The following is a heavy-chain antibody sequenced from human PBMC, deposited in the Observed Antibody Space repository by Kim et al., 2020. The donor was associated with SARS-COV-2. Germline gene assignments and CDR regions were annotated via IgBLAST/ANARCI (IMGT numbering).Heavy chain of an antibody. V-gene: IGHV5-10-1*01. CDR1: GYSFTSYW. CDR3: ARRTHIGWLSADGMDV. CDR2: IDPSDSYT. D-gene: IGHD3-9*01. J-gene: IGHJ6*02. Sequence: GESLKISCKGSGYSFTSYWISWVRQMPGKGLEWMGRIDPSDSYTNYSPSFQGHVTISADKSISTAYLQWSSLKASDTAMYYCARRTHIGWLSADGMDVWGQGTTVTVSS.